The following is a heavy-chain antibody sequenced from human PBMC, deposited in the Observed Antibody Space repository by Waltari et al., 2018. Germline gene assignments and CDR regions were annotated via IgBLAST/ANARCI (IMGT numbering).Heavy chain of an antibody. V-gene: IGHV3-23*01. D-gene: IGHD2-2*01. Sequence: EVQLLESGGGLVQPGGSLRLSCAASGFSFSSHAMSWVRQAPGKGLECVSGISGTGGSTNYADSVKGRFTISRDNSKNALYLQMNSLRAEDTAVYYCAKLPGKYQLLFYFDYWGQGTLVTVSS. CDR1: GFSFSSHA. J-gene: IGHJ4*02. CDR2: ISGTGGST. CDR3: AKLPGKYQLLFYFDY.